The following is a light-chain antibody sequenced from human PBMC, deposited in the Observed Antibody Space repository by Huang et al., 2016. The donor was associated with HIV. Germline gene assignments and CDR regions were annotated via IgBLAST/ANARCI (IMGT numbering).Light chain of an antibody. Sequence: DIVMTQTPLSLSVTPGKPAAISCRSSQSLLHDHGRTYLYRYLQRPGQSPQLLIYEVSSRFSGVPDMVSGSGSGTDFTLEISRVEAVDVGVYYCMQSIDLHTFGQGTKQEIK. J-gene: IGKJ2*01. CDR3: MQSIDLHT. V-gene: IGKV2-29*02. CDR2: EVS. CDR1: QSLLHDHGRTY.